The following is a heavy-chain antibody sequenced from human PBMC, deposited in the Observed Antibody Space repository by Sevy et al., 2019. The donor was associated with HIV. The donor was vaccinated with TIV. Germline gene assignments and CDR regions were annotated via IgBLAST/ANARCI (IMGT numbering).Heavy chain of an antibody. CDR1: GGSISRSY. J-gene: IGHJ4*02. V-gene: IGHV4-59*01. D-gene: IGHD6-13*01. CDR2: IYSTGSA. CDR3: ARDRVQAAGHFDY. Sequence: SETLSLTCTVSGGSISRSYWSWIRQPPGKGLEWIADIYSTGSANYNPTLESRVIMSIDTSKNQFSLKLTSVTAADTATYYCARDRVQAAGHFDYWGQGTLVTVSS.